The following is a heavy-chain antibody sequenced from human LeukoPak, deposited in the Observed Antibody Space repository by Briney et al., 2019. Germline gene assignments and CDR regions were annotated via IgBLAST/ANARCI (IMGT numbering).Heavy chain of an antibody. J-gene: IGHJ4*02. CDR3: ARARNDYGDYCVD. D-gene: IGHD4-17*01. Sequence: GASVKVSCKASGYTFTGYYMHWVRQAPGQGLEWMGWINPNSGGTNYAQKFQGSVTMTRDTSISTAYMELSRLRSDDTAVYYCARARNDYGDYCVDWRQGTLVTVSS. CDR1: GYTFTGYY. CDR2: INPNSGGT. V-gene: IGHV1-2*02.